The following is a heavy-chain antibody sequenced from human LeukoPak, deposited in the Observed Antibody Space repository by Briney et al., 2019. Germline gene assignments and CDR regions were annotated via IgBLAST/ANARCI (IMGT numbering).Heavy chain of an antibody. Sequence: ASVKVSCKASGYTFTGYYMHWVRQAPGQGLEWMGWINPNSGGTNYAQKFQGRVTMTRDTSISTAYMELSRLRSDGTAVYYCARDWSSHSITMVRGVIDFLSYYMDVWAKGTTVTVSS. CDR1: GYTFTGYY. J-gene: IGHJ6*03. V-gene: IGHV1-2*02. D-gene: IGHD3-10*01. CDR3: ARDWSSHSITMVRGVIDFLSYYMDV. CDR2: INPNSGGT.